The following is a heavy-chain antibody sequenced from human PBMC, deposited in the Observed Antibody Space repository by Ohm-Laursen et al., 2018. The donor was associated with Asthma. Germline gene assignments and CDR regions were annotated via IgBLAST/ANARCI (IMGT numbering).Heavy chain of an antibody. J-gene: IGHJ4*02. CDR3: ARGSLEGLQ. D-gene: IGHD5-24*01. V-gene: IGHV3-74*01. CDR1: GFIVSDYF. Sequence: SLRLSCSASGFIVSDYFMHWVRQRPGEGLVWISHLFPDGRSTNYADSVKGRFTISRDDAQNTLYLQMNSLRADDTAVYYCARGSLEGLQWGQGTLVTVSS. CDR2: LFPDGRST.